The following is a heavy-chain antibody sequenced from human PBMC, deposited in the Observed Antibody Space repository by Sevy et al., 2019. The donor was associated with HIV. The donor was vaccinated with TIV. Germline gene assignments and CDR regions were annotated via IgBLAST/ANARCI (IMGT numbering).Heavy chain of an antibody. J-gene: IGHJ4*02. CDR2: INAGNGNT. Sequence: ASVKVSCKASGYTFTSYAMHWVRQAPGQRLEWMGWINAGNGNTKYSQKFQGRVTITRDTSASTAYMELSSLRSEDTAVYYCVSHYDSSGYYSDSGYYFDYWGQGTLVTVSS. V-gene: IGHV1-3*01. CDR3: VSHYDSSGYYSDSGYYFDY. CDR1: GYTFTSYA. D-gene: IGHD3-22*01.